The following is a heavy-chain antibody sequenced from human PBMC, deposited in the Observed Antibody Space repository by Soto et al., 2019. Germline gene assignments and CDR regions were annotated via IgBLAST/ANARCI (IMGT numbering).Heavy chain of an antibody. CDR3: ASGQQLRLAYSYGLAL. V-gene: IGHV3-53*02. CDR1: GFTVSTNY. CDR2: IYYDDGST. J-gene: IGHJ6*02. D-gene: IGHD6-13*01. Sequence: EVQLVETGGGLIQPGGSLRLSCAVSGFTVSTNYMSWVRQAPGKGLEWVSVIYYDDGSTYYADSLKGRFSISRDSSRSMLYLELICLRAAATAVYYCASGQQLRLAYSYGLALSGQGPRVPVPS.